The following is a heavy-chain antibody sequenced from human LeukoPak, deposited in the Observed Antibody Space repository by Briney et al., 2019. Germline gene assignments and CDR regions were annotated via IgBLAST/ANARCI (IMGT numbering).Heavy chain of an antibody. CDR3: ARDKDAFDI. CDR1: GGSVSSGSYY. V-gene: IGHV4-61*01. Sequence: FETLSLTCTVSGGSVSSGSYYWSCIRQPPGKGREWIGYIYYSGSTNYNPSLKSRVTISVDTSKNQLSLKLSSVTAADTAVYYCARDKDAFDIWGQGTMGTVPS. CDR2: IYYSGST. J-gene: IGHJ3*02.